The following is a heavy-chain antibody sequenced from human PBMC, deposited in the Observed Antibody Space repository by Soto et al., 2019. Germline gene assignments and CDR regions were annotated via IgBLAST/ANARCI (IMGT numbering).Heavy chain of an antibody. V-gene: IGHV4-30-4*01. CDR2: IYYSGST. J-gene: IGHJ4*02. Sequence: QVQLQESGPGLVKPSQTLSLTCTVSGGSISSGDYYWSWIRQPPGKGLEWIGYIYYSGSTYYNPSLKSRVTISVDTSKTQFSLKLSAVTAADTAVYYCARVGTVTTYIDYCGQGTLVTVSS. D-gene: IGHD4-17*01. CDR1: GGSISSGDYY. CDR3: ARVGTVTTYIDY.